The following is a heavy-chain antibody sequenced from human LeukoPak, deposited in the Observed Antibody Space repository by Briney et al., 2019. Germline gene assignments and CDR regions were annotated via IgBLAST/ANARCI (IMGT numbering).Heavy chain of an antibody. CDR2: IYYSGST. Sequence: SETLSLTCTVSGGSISSDYWNWIRQPLGKGLEWIGYIYYSGSTNYNPSLKSRVTISVDTSKNQFSLKLSSVTAADTAVYYCARGLYGDLDYWGQGTLVTVSS. D-gene: IGHD4-17*01. CDR1: GGSISSDY. J-gene: IGHJ4*02. V-gene: IGHV4-59*01. CDR3: ARGLYGDLDY.